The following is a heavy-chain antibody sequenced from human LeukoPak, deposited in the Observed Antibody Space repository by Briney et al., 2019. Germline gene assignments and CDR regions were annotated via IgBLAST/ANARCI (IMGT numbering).Heavy chain of an antibody. CDR2: IYYSGST. J-gene: IGHJ4*02. CDR3: ARGSCSSTSCYTADYFDY. D-gene: IGHD2-2*02. V-gene: IGHV4-30-4*08. CDR1: GGSISSGDYY. Sequence: PSQTLSLTCTVSGGSISSGDYYWSWIRQPPGKGLEWIGYIYYSGSTYYNPSLKSRGTISVDTSKNQFSLKLSSVTAADTAVYYCARGSCSSTSCYTADYFDYWGQGTLVTVSS.